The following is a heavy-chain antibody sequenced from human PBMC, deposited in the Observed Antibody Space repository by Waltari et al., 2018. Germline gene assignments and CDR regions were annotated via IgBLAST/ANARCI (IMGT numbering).Heavy chain of an antibody. CDR1: GVTIGINDYY. V-gene: IGHV4-39*07. D-gene: IGHD2-21*01. CDR2: VDRRGTT. J-gene: IGHJ6*03. Sequence: QLQLRESGPGLVKPSETLSLTCTVSGVTIGINDYYWAWIRQTPGKGLEWIGNVDRRGTTNYHSSLSSRLNISVDTSKNQFSLILTSVTAADTAVYYCARHGVLGDFKLYYFVDAWGKGTTVTVSS. CDR3: ARHGVLGDFKLYYFVDA.